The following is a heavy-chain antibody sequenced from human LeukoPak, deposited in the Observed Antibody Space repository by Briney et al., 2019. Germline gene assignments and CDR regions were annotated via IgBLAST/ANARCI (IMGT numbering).Heavy chain of an antibody. J-gene: IGHJ4*02. Sequence: GGSLRLSCAASGFTFSDYWMSWVRQAPGKGLEWVANMKHDGSEKYYVDSVKGRFTISRDNAKNSLYLQMNSLRAEDTAVYYCARYTRGYSHGYAFDYWGQGTLVTVSS. CDR3: ARYTRGYSHGYAFDY. V-gene: IGHV3-7*04. CDR1: GFTFSDYW. CDR2: MKHDGSEK. D-gene: IGHD5-18*01.